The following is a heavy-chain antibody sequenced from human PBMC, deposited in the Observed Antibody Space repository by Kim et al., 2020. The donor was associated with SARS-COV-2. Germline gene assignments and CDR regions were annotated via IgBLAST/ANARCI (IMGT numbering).Heavy chain of an antibody. CDR2: ISYDGSNK. J-gene: IGHJ4*02. Sequence: GGSLRLSCAASGFTFSSYGMHWVRQAPGKGLEWVAVISYDGSNKYYADSVKGRFTISRDNSKNTLYLQMNSLRAEDTAVYYCAKDSEGDYYGSGSLFDYWGQGTLVTVSS. V-gene: IGHV3-30*18. D-gene: IGHD3-10*01. CDR3: AKDSEGDYYGSGSLFDY. CDR1: GFTFSSYG.